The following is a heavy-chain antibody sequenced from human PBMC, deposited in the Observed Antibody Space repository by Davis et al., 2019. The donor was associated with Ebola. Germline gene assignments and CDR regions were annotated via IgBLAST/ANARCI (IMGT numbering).Heavy chain of an antibody. CDR3: ARGPSPRIVVVPAAIREMDY. D-gene: IGHD2-2*02. CDR1: GYTFTGYY. CDR2: INPNSGGT. Sequence: ASVKVSCKASGYTFTGYYMHWVRQAPGQGLEWMGWINPNSGGTNYAQKFQGRVTMTRDTSISTAYMELSRLRSDDTAVYYCARGPSPRIVVVPAAIREMDYWGQGTLVTVSS. V-gene: IGHV1-2*02. J-gene: IGHJ4*02.